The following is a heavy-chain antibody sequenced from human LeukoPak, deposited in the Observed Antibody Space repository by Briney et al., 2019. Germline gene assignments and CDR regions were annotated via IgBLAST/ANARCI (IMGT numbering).Heavy chain of an antibody. Sequence: AGGSLRLSCAASGFTFSSYWMSWVRQAPGKGPEWVAVISYDGSNKYYADSVKGRFTISRDNSKNTLYLQMNSLRAEDTAVYYCAKGVRGATHAFDIWGQGTMVTVSS. CDR3: AKGVRGATHAFDI. CDR2: ISYDGSNK. J-gene: IGHJ3*02. V-gene: IGHV3-30*18. D-gene: IGHD1-26*01. CDR1: GFTFSSYW.